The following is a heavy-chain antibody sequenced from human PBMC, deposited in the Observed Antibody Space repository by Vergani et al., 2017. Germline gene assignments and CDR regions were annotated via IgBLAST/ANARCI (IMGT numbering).Heavy chain of an antibody. J-gene: IGHJ4*02. D-gene: IGHD3-16*02. V-gene: IGHV3-33*01. Sequence: QVQLVESGGGVVQPGRSLRLSCAASGFTFSSYGMHWVRQAPGKGLEWVAVIWYDGSNKYYADSVKGRFTISRDNSKNTLYLQMNSLRAEDTAVYYCARRRTFGGVIVIPSSFDYWGQGTLVTVSS. CDR3: ARRRTFGGVIVIPSSFDY. CDR1: GFTFSSYG. CDR2: IWYDGSNK.